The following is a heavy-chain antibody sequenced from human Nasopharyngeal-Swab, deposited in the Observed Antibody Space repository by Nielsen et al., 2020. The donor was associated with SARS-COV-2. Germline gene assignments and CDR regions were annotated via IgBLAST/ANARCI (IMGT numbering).Heavy chain of an antibody. CDR2: ISAYNGNT. V-gene: IGHV1-18*01. Sequence: WVRQAPGQGLEWMGWISAYNGNTDYAPKFQGRVSMTTDTSTTTAYTELRGLRSDDTAVYYCARVASDCTGGSCFSPSRYFYYYEMDVWGQGTTVTVSS. J-gene: IGHJ6*02. CDR3: ARVASDCTGGSCFSPSRYFYYYEMDV. D-gene: IGHD2-15*01.